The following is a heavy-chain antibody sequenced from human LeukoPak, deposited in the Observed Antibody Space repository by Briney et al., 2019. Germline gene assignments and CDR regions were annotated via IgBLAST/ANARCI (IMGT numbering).Heavy chain of an antibody. CDR3: ARRVRTYYYYGMDV. Sequence: GASVKVSFMASGYTFTSYDINWVRQATGQGGEWMGWMNPNSGNTGYAQKLQGRVTMTRNTSISTAYMELSSLRSEDTAVYYCARRVRTYYYYGMDVWGQGTTVTVSS. J-gene: IGHJ6*02. D-gene: IGHD3-10*02. CDR2: MNPNSGNT. CDR1: GYTFTSYD. V-gene: IGHV1-8*01.